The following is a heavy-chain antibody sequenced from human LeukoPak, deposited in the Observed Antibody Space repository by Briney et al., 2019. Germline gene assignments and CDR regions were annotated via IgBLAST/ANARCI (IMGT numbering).Heavy chain of an antibody. J-gene: IGHJ4*02. V-gene: IGHV3-23*01. CDR3: AKQWGAVGANPPLDY. Sequence: GSLRLSCAASGFPFSSYAMSWVRQAPGKGLEWVSAISGSGGSTYYADSVKGRFTISRDNSKNTLYLQMNSLRAEDTAVYYCAKQWGAVGANPPLDYWGQGTLVTVSS. CDR2: ISGSGGST. D-gene: IGHD1-26*01. CDR1: GFPFSSYA.